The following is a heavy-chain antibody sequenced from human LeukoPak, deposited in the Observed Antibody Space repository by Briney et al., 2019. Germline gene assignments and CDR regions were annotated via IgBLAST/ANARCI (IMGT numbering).Heavy chain of an antibody. J-gene: IGHJ6*02. CDR2: IYDSVNT. Sequence: SETLSLTCTVSGGSMSSYFWSWIRQPPGKELEWIAHIYDSVNTNYSPSLKSRVTISVDTSKNQFSLRLSSVTAADTAVYYCARESRNTGYDSYYYYGMDVWGQGTTVTVSS. CDR3: ARESRNTGYDSYYYYGMDV. D-gene: IGHD5-12*01. CDR1: GGSMSSYF. V-gene: IGHV4-59*01.